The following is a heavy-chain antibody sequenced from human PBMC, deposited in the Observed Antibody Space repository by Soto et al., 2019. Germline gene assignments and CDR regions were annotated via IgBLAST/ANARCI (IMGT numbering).Heavy chain of an antibody. J-gene: IGHJ3*02. CDR2: ISSSSSYI. CDR3: ARDSSLGYCSSTSCSDAFDI. CDR1: GFTFSSYS. V-gene: IGHV3-21*01. Sequence: LRLSFAASGFTFSSYSMNWVRQAPGKGLEWVSSISSSSSYIYYADSVKGRFTISRDNAKNSLYLQMNSLRAEDTAVYYCARDSSLGYCSSTSCSDAFDIWGQGTMVTVSS. D-gene: IGHD2-2*01.